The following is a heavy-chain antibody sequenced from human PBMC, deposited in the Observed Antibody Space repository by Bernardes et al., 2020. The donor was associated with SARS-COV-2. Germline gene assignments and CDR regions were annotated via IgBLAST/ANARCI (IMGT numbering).Heavy chain of an antibody. J-gene: IGHJ3*02. V-gene: IGHV3-74*01. D-gene: IGHD2-15*01. CDR1: GFTFSSYW. Sequence: GSMRLACSASGFTFSSYWMHCFRHAPGKGLVWFSRISGDGSSTSYADSVKGRFTISRDNAKNTLYLQMNSLRAEDTAVYYCAKGTPWAFDIWGQGTMVTVSP. CDR3: AKGTPWAFDI. CDR2: ISGDGSST.